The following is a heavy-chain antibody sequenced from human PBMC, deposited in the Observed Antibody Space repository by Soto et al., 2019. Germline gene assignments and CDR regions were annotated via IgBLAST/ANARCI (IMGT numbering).Heavy chain of an antibody. Sequence: ASVKVSCKASGYSFTSYGISWVRQAPGQGLDWMGWITTYNGNTKYAQDLQGRVTMTTDTSTSTAYMELRSLRSDDTAMYYCARFSGGVYNTYYFYYGMDVWGQGTTVTVSS. CDR2: ITTYNGNT. D-gene: IGHD2-15*01. CDR3: ARFSGGVYNTYYFYYGMDV. V-gene: IGHV1-18*04. CDR1: GYSFTSYG. J-gene: IGHJ6*02.